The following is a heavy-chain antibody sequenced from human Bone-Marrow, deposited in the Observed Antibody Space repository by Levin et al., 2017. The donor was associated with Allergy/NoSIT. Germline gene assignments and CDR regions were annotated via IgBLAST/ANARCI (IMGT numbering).Heavy chain of an antibody. CDR3: ARDHLLKTYYDFCSVYFPAYYDYGMDV. V-gene: IGHV3-30*04. CDR2: RSYDGRKK. CDR1: GFTFSSYA. J-gene: IGHJ6*02. Sequence: PGGSLRLSCAASGFTFSSYAMHWVRQAPGKGLEWVAVRSYDGRKKYDADSVKGRFTISRDNSKNTLYLQMNSLRAEDTAVYYSARDHLLKTYYDFCSVYFPAYYDYGMDVWGQGTTVTVSS. D-gene: IGHD3-3*01.